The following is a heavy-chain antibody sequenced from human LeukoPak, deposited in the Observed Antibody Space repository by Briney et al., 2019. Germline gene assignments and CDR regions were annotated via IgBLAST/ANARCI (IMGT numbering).Heavy chain of an antibody. CDR2: ISYDGSNK. CDR1: GFTFNNYA. J-gene: IGHJ5*02. CDR3: AKDLYGSDWYNYFDP. V-gene: IGHV3-30-3*01. Sequence: GGSLRLSCAASGFTFNNYAMHWVRQAPGKGLEWVAVISYDGSNKYYAASVKGRFTISRDNPKNTLYLQMNSLRAEDTAVYYCAKDLYGSDWYNYFDPWGQGALVTVSS. D-gene: IGHD6-19*01.